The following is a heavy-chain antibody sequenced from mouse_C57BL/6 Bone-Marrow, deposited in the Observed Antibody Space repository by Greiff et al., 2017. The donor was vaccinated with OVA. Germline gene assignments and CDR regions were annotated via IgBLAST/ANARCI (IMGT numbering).Heavy chain of an antibody. CDR2: ISSGGDYI. D-gene: IGHD2-1*01. J-gene: IGHJ4*01. V-gene: IGHV5-9-1*02. Sequence: DVMLVESGEGLVKPGGSLKLSCAASGFTFSSYAMSWVRQTPEKRLEWVAYISSGGDYIYYADTVKGRFTISRDNDRNTLYLQMSSLKSEDTAMYYCTRLLDAMDYWGQGTSVTVSS. CDR1: GFTFSSYA. CDR3: TRLLDAMDY.